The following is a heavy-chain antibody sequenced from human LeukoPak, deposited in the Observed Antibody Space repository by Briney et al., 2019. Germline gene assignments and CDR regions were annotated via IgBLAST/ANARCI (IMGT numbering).Heavy chain of an antibody. J-gene: IGHJ4*02. V-gene: IGHV3-7*01. CDR2: IKQDGSEI. CDR3: ALIYDSSGYYPDY. CDR1: GFTFSSYW. Sequence: GGSLRLSCAASGFTFSSYWMSWVRQAPGKGLEWVANIKQDGSEIYYVDSVKGRFTISRDNAKNSLYLQMNSLRAEDTAVYYCALIYDSSGYYPDYWGQGTLVTVSS. D-gene: IGHD3-22*01.